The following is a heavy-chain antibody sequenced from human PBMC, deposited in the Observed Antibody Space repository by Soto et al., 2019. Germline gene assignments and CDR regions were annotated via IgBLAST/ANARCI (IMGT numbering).Heavy chain of an antibody. V-gene: IGHV4-61*01. CDR2: IYHSETT. Sequence: SETLSLPCTVSGSSVSSGIYYWTWIRQPPGKGLEWIGYIYHSETTNYNASLRSRVPISVDTSKNQFSLRLTSVTAADTAVYYCARYHDYGDYGYFDSWGQGTLVTVSS. CDR3: ARYHDYGDYGYFDS. J-gene: IGHJ4*02. D-gene: IGHD4-17*01. CDR1: GSSVSSGIYY.